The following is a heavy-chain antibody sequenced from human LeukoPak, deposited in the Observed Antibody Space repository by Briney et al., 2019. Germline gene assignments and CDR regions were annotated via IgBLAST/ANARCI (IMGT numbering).Heavy chain of an antibody. Sequence: SETLSLTCTVSGGSISSSSYYWGWIRQPPGKGLEWIGYIYYSGSTKYNPSLKSRVTISVDTSKNQFSLELSSVTAADTAVYHCARGHSLYYYDSSGYYYPFDYWGQGSLVTVSS. CDR3: ARGHSLYYYDSSGYYYPFDY. D-gene: IGHD3-22*01. J-gene: IGHJ4*02. V-gene: IGHV4-61*05. CDR1: GGSISSSSYY. CDR2: IYYSGST.